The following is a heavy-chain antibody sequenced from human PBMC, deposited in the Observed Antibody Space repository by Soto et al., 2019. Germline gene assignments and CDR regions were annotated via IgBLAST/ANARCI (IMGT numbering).Heavy chain of an antibody. CDR3: AKDPSYNWNSYFDY. CDR2: ISGSGGST. J-gene: IGHJ4*02. V-gene: IGHV3-23*01. CDR1: GFTFSSYA. Sequence: GGSLRLSCAASGFTFSSYAMNWVRQAPGEGLEWVSGISGSGGSTYYADSVKGRFTISRDNSKNTLYLQMNSLRAEDTAVYYCAKDPSYNWNSYFDYWGQGTLVTVSS. D-gene: IGHD1-7*01.